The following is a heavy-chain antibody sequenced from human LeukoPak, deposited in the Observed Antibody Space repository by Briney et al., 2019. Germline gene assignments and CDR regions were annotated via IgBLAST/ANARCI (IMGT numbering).Heavy chain of an antibody. D-gene: IGHD3-22*01. CDR2: IYYSGST. Sequence: PSEALSLTCTVSGGSISSSSYYWGWIRQPPGKGLEWIGSIYYSGSTYYNPSLKSRVTISVDTSKNQFSLKLSSVTAADAAVYYCARMDDSSGDFDYWGQGTLVTVSS. V-gene: IGHV4-39*07. J-gene: IGHJ4*02. CDR3: ARMDDSSGDFDY. CDR1: GGSISSSSYY.